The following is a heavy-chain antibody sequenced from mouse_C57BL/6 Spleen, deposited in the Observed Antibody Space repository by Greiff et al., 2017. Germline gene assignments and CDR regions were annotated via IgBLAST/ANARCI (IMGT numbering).Heavy chain of an antibody. CDR3: ASYYGSRHYYAMDY. Sequence: VQLVESGPELVKPGASVKISCKASGYAFSSSWMNWVKQRPGKGLEWIGRIYPGDGDTNYNGKFKGKATLTADKSSSTAYMQLSSLTSEDSAVYFCASYYGSRHYYAMDYWGQGTSVTVSS. CDR1: GYAFSSSW. V-gene: IGHV1-82*01. D-gene: IGHD1-1*01. CDR2: IYPGDGDT. J-gene: IGHJ4*01.